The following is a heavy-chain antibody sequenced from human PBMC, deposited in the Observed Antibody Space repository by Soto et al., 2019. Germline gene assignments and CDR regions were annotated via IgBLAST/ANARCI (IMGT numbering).Heavy chain of an antibody. J-gene: IGHJ4*02. D-gene: IGHD3-10*01. CDR2: IYYSGST. Sequence: SETLSLTCTVSGGSISSYFWSWIRQPPGKGLEWIGYIYYSGSTNYNPSLKSRVTISVDTSKNQFSLKLSSVTAADTAVYYCARGVRYFDYWGQGALVTVSS. CDR1: GGSISSYF. V-gene: IGHV4-59*01. CDR3: ARGVRYFDY.